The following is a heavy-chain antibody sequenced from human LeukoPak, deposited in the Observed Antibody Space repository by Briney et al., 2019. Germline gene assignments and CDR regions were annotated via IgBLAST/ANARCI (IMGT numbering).Heavy chain of an antibody. CDR2: INGSGGRP. J-gene: IGHJ2*01. Sequence: GGALRLSCAPSGFSFHRYALSWVRQPPGRGVEGVSAINGSGGRPYYANSVKGRFTISRDNSDNTLYLQMNSLRAEDTAVYYCAKSSQRITMIVVVKGYFDLWGRGTLVTVSS. D-gene: IGHD3-22*01. CDR3: AKSSQRITMIVVVKGYFDL. CDR1: GFSFHRYA. V-gene: IGHV3-23*01.